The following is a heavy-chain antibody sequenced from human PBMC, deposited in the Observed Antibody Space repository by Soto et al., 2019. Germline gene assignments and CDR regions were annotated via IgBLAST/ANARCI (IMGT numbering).Heavy chain of an antibody. V-gene: IGHV3-30*18. CDR1: GFTFSSYG. Sequence: PGGSLRLSCAASGFTFSSYGMHWVRQAPGKGLEWVAVISYDGSNKYYADSVKGRFTISRDNSKNTLYLQMNSLRAEDTAVYYCAKEGIAVAGPMDVWGQGTTVTVSS. CDR2: ISYDGSNK. CDR3: AKEGIAVAGPMDV. J-gene: IGHJ6*02. D-gene: IGHD6-19*01.